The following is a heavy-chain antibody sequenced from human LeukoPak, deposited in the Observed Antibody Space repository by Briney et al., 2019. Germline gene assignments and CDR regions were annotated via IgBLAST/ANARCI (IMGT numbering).Heavy chain of an antibody. D-gene: IGHD3-10*01. CDR1: GGSISSGGYY. CDR3: ARDAMVRGVPLYYYGMDV. Sequence: SETLSLTCTVSGGSISSGGYYWSWIRQHPGKGLEWIGYSYYSGSTYYNPSLKSRVTISVDTSKNQFSLKLSSVTAADTAVYYCARDAMVRGVPLYYYGMDVWGKGTTVTVSS. V-gene: IGHV4-31*03. J-gene: IGHJ6*04. CDR2: SYYSGST.